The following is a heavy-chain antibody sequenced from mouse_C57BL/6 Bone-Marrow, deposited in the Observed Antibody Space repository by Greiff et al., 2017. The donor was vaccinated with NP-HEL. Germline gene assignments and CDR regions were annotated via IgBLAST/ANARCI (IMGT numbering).Heavy chain of an antibody. V-gene: IGHV10-1*01. CDR3: VRHYYSSFAY. CDR2: IRSKSNNYAT. Sequence: EVKLVESGGGLVQPKGSLKLSCAASGFSFNTYAMNWVRQAPGKGLEWVARIRSKSNNYATYYADSVKDRFTISRDDSESMLYLQMNNLKTEDTAMYYCVRHYYSSFAYWGQGTLVTVSA. J-gene: IGHJ3*01. CDR1: GFSFNTYA. D-gene: IGHD1-1*01.